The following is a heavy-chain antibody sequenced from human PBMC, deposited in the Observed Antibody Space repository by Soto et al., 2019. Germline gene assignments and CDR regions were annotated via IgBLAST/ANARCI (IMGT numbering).Heavy chain of an antibody. Sequence: EVQLLESGGGLVQPGGSLRLSCAASGFTFSSYAMSWVRQAPGKGLEWGSAISGSGGSTYYADSVKGRFTISRDNSKNPLYLQMNILRAEDTAVYYCAKRVRMTTVVMSPFDYWGQGTLVTVSS. D-gene: IGHD4-17*01. CDR3: AKRVRMTTVVMSPFDY. CDR1: GFTFSSYA. J-gene: IGHJ4*02. V-gene: IGHV3-23*01. CDR2: ISGSGGST.